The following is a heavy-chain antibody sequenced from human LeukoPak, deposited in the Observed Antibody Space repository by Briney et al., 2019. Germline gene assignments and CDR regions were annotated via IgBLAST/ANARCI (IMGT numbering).Heavy chain of an antibody. CDR1: RFTFSSYG. D-gene: IGHD6-13*01. CDR2: ISGSGGST. Sequence: GGSLRLSCAASRFTFSSYGMSWVRQAPGKGLEWVSGISGSGGSTYYADSAKGRFTISRDNAKNSLYLQMNSLRAEDTAVYYCPRSESQHLADIWGQGTMVTVSS. V-gene: IGHV3-23*01. CDR3: PRSESQHLADI. J-gene: IGHJ3*02.